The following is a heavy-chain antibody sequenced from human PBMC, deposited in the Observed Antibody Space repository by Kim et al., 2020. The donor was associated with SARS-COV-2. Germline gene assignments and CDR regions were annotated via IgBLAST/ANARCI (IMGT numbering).Heavy chain of an antibody. J-gene: IGHJ1*01. CDR1: GGSFSGYY. Sequence: SETLSLTCAVYGGSFSGYYWSWIRQPPGKGLEWIGEINHSGSTNYNPSLKSRVTISVDTSKNQFSLKLSSVTAADTAVYYCARPSFNPYYYDSSGYYYGTNVGYFQHWGQGTLVTVSS. CDR3: ARPSFNPYYYDSSGYYYGTNVGYFQH. V-gene: IGHV4-34*01. CDR2: INHSGST. D-gene: IGHD3-22*01.